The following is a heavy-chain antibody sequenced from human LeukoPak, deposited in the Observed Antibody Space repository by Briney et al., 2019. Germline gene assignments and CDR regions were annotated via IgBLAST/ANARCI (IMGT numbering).Heavy chain of an antibody. CDR2: VSYDGSNK. Sequence: PGGSLRLSCAASGFTFSSYAMHWVRQAPGKGLEWVAVVSYDGSNKYYADSVKGRFTISRDNSKNTLYLQMNSLRAEDTAVYYCARDDTYGDYGYGMDVWGQGTTVTVSS. CDR3: ARDDTYGDYGYGMDV. D-gene: IGHD4-17*01. CDR1: GFTFSSYA. V-gene: IGHV3-30-3*01. J-gene: IGHJ6*02.